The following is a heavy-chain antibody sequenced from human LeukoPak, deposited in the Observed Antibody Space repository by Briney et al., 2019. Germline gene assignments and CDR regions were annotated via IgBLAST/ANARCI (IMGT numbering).Heavy chain of an antibody. V-gene: IGHV3-23*01. CDR2: ISGSGGST. D-gene: IGHD5-12*01. Sequence: GGSLRLSCAASGFTFSSYGMSWVRQAPGKGLEWVSAISGSGGSTYYADSVKGRFTISRDNSKNTLYLQMNSLRAEDTAVYYCAKADIVATIPFVAYWGQGTLVTVSS. J-gene: IGHJ4*02. CDR3: AKADIVATIPFVAY. CDR1: GFTFSSYG.